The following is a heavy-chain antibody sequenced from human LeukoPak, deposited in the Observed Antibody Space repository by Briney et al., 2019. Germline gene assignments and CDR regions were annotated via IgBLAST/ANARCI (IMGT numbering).Heavy chain of an antibody. CDR1: GFTVSSNY. CDR3: AKDVVPGDY. CDR2: ISGSSGST. J-gene: IGHJ4*02. V-gene: IGHV3-23*01. Sequence: PGGSLRLSCAASGFTVSSNYMSWVRQAPGKGLEWVAAISGSSGSTYYADALKGRFTISRDNSKNTLYLQMNSLRAEDTAVYYCAKDVVPGDYWGQGTLVTVSS.